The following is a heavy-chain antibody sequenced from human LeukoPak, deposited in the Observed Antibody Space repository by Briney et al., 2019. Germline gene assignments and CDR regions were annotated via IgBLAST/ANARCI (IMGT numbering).Heavy chain of an antibody. CDR3: ARGGLAVATIDY. V-gene: IGHV4-39*07. Sequence: SETLSLTCTVSGGSISSRSYYWGWIRQPPGKGLEWIGNIYYSGSTYYSPSLKSRVTISVDTSKNHFSLELSSVTAADTAVYYCARGGLAVATIDYWGQGTLVTVSS. CDR1: GGSISSRSYY. D-gene: IGHD6-19*01. CDR2: IYYSGST. J-gene: IGHJ4*02.